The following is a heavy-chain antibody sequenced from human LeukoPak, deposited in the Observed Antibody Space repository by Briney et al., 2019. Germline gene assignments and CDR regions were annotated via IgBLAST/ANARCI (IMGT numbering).Heavy chain of an antibody. CDR1: GFTFSRYD. CDR2: IDTAGDT. Sequence: GGSLRLSCAASGFTFSRYDMHWVRHATGKGLEWVSAIDTAGDTYYPGSVKGRFTISRENAKNSLYLQMNSLRAGDTAVYYCAKDLAYYYDSSGYYYSYYFDYWGQGTLVTVSS. V-gene: IGHV3-13*01. D-gene: IGHD3-22*01. J-gene: IGHJ4*02. CDR3: AKDLAYYYDSSGYYYSYYFDY.